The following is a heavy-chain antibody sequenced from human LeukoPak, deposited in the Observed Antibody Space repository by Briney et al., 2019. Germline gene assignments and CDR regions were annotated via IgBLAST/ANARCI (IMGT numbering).Heavy chain of an antibody. J-gene: IGHJ6*02. CDR3: ARERFGGYAIVGDPSLYYYYGMDV. CDR1: GGSISSSNW. V-gene: IGHV4-4*02. Sequence: SETLSLTCAVSGGSISSSNWWSCVRQPPGKGLEWIGEIYHSGSTNYNPSLKSRVTISVDKSKNQFSLKLSSVTAADTAVYYCARERFGGYAIVGDPSLYYYYGMDVWGQGTTVTVSS. CDR2: IYHSGST. D-gene: IGHD5-12*01.